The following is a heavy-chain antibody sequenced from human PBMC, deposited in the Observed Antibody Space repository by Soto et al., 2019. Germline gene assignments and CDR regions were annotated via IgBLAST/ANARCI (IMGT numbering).Heavy chain of an antibody. CDR2: MNPNSGNT. J-gene: IGHJ6*02. CDR1: GYTFTSYD. D-gene: IGHD6-6*01. V-gene: IGHV1-8*01. Sequence: ASVKDSCKASGYTFTSYDINWVRQATGQGLEWMGWMNPNSGNTGYAQKFQGRVTMTRNTSISTAYMELSSLRSDDTAVYYCARDRPTSSIRARDYYYAMDVWG. CDR3: ARDRPTSSIRARDYYYAMDV.